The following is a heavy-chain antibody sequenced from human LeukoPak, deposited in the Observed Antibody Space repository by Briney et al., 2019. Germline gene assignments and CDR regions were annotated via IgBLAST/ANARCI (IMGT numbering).Heavy chain of an antibody. CDR2: ISWNSGSI. CDR1: GFTFDDYA. Sequence: GGSLRLSCAASGFTFDDYAMHWVRQAPGKGLEWVSGISWNSGSIGYADSVKGRFTISRDNAKNSLYLQMNSLRAEDTALYYCAKCGVVATLLGYFDLWGRGTLVTVSS. J-gene: IGHJ2*01. V-gene: IGHV3-9*01. CDR3: AKCGVVATLLGYFDL. D-gene: IGHD3-22*01.